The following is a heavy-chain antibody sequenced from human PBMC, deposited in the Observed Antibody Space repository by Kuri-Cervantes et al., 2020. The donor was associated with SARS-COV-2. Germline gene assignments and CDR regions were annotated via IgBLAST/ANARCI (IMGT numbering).Heavy chain of an antibody. J-gene: IGHJ5*02. CDR3: ARGSPRGYSSSSTRRNWFDP. D-gene: IGHD6-13*01. CDR1: GGSFSGYY. Sequence: SETLSLTCAVYGGSFSGYYWNWIRQPPGKGLEWIGEINHSGSTNYNPSLKSRVTISVDTSKSQFSLKLSSMTAAGTAVYYCARGSPRGYSSSSTRRNWFDPWGRGTLVTVSS. CDR2: INHSGST. V-gene: IGHV4-34*01.